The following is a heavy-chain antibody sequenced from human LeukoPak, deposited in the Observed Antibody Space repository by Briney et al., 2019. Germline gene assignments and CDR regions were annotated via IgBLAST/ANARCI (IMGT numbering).Heavy chain of an antibody. V-gene: IGHV4-30-2*01. CDR3: ARVSDRLGLGVDY. CDR2: IYHSGRT. D-gene: IGHD3-16*01. J-gene: IGHJ4*02. Sequence: ASQTLSLTCAVSGFSISSGGYSWSWIRQPPGKGLEWIVYIYHSGRTYYNPSLKSLVTISVDRSKTQFSLKLSSVTAADTAVYYCARVSDRLGLGVDYWGQGTLVTVSS. CDR1: GFSISSGGYS.